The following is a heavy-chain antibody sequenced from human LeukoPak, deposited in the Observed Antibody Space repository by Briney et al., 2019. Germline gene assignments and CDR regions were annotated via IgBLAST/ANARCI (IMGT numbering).Heavy chain of an antibody. CDR2: IYYSGST. CDR1: GGSISSYY. CDR3: ARDRDYYGSGYPCAFGI. J-gene: IGHJ3*02. D-gene: IGHD3-10*01. V-gene: IGHV4-59*01. Sequence: PSETLSLTCTVSGGSISSYYWSWIRQPPGKGLEWIGYIYYSGSTNYNPSLKSRVTISVDTSKNQFSLKLSSVTAADTAVYYCARDRDYYGSGYPCAFGIWGQGTMVTVSS.